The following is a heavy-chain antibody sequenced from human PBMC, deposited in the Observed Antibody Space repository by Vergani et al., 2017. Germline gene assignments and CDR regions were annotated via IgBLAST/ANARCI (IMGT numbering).Heavy chain of an antibody. D-gene: IGHD4-23*01. J-gene: IGHJ3*02. CDR1: GFTFSTYD. CDR3: AKDIGGNSGGAFDI. CDR2: IGTAGDT. Sequence: EVQLVESGGGLVQPGGSLRLSCAASGFTFSTYDMHWVRQATGKGLEWVSAIGTAGDTYYPGSVKGRFTISRENAKNSLYLQMNSLRAEDTALYYCAKDIGGNSGGAFDIWGQGTLVTVSS. V-gene: IGHV3-13*01.